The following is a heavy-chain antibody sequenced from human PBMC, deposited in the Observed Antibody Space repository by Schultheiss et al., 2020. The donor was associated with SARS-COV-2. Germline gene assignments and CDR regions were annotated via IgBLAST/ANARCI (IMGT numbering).Heavy chain of an antibody. CDR1: GGSISSGGYY. CDR2: IYYSGST. CDR3: ARRERGAGYYFDY. J-gene: IGHJ4*02. D-gene: IGHD1-26*01. V-gene: IGHV4-61*08. Sequence: SETLSLTCTVSGGSISSGGYYWSWIRQPPGKGLEWIGYIYYSGSTNYNPSLKSRVTISVDTSKNQFSLKLSSVTAADTAVYYCARRERGAGYYFDYWGQGTLVTVSS.